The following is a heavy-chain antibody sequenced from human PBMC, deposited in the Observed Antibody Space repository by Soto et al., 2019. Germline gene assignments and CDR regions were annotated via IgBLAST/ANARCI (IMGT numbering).Heavy chain of an antibody. V-gene: IGHV4-4*02. CDR3: ARLVYDTRLNYMYFDF. J-gene: IGHJ4*02. CDR1: GVSLTSGNS. Sequence: PSETLSLTCAVSGVSLTSGNSWTWVRQSPQRGLEYIGEIFHDGTANYYPSFERRVAMSVDTSRNQFSLKLTSVTAADTAVYFCARLVYDTRLNYMYFDFWGPGTLVTVSS. D-gene: IGHD3-10*01. CDR2: IFHDGTA.